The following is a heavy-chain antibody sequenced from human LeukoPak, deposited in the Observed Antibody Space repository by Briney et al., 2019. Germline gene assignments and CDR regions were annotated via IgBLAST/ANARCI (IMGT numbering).Heavy chain of an antibody. CDR2: IYYSGST. D-gene: IGHD2-15*01. J-gene: IGHJ4*02. CDR1: GGSISSYY. V-gene: IGHV4-59*01. CDR3: ARGDCSGGSCYSDY. Sequence: SETLSLTCTVSGGSISSYYWSWIRQPPGKGLEWIGYIYYSGSTNYNPSLKSRVTISVDTSKNQFSLKLTYVTAADTAVYYCARGDCSGGSCYSDYWGRGTLVTVSS.